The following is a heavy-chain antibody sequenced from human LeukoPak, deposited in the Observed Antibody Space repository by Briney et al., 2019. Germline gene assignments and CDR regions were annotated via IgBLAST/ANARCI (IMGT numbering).Heavy chain of an antibody. CDR3: ARANYYGSGKKDLDY. Sequence: ASAKVSCKASGYTFTTYDINWVRQATGQGLEWMGWMNPNSGNTGYAQKFQGRVTITRNTSMSTAYMELNSLRSEDTAVYYCARANYYGSGKKDLDYWGQGTLVTVSS. V-gene: IGHV1-8*01. J-gene: IGHJ4*02. CDR2: MNPNSGNT. CDR1: GYTFTTYD. D-gene: IGHD3-10*01.